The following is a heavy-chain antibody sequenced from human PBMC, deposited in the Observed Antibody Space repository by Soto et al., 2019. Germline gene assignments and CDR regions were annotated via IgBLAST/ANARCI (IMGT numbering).Heavy chain of an antibody. CDR1: GFTFSSYA. Sequence: GGSLRLSCAASGFTFSSYAMSWVRQAPGKGLKWVSAISGSGGSTYYADSVKGRFTISRDNSKNTLYLQMNSLRAEDTAVYYCAKPPNYYDSSGYYYGDMNYFDYWGQGTLVTVSS. CDR3: AKPPNYYDSSGYYYGDMNYFDY. V-gene: IGHV3-23*01. D-gene: IGHD3-22*01. CDR2: ISGSGGST. J-gene: IGHJ4*02.